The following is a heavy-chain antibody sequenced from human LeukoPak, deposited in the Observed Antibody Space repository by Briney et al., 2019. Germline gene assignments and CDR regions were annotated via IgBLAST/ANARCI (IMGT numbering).Heavy chain of an antibody. D-gene: IGHD3-22*01. CDR1: GFTFSSYS. J-gene: IGHJ4*02. CDR2: IRSSSSYI. CDR3: AAHYYDSSGYSGTFDY. V-gene: IGHV3-21*04. Sequence: PGGSLRLSCAASGFTFSSYSMNWVRQAPGKGLEWVSSIRSSSSYIYYADSLKGRFTISRDNAKNTLYLQMNSLRAEDTAVYYCAAHYYDSSGYSGTFDYWGQGTLVTVSS.